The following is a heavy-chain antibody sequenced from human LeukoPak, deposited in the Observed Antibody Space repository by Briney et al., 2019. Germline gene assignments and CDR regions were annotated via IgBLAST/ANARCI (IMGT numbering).Heavy chain of an antibody. V-gene: IGHV3-30*03. CDR1: GFDFSNYG. D-gene: IGHD1-26*01. Sequence: GGSLRLSCAASGFDFSNYGIHWVRQAPGKRLEWVALISRDGNNKFYADSVKGRFAISRDNSKNTLYLQMNSLRAEDTAVYYCARAGSVGATGDYFDYWGQGTLVTVSS. J-gene: IGHJ4*02. CDR3: ARAGSVGATGDYFDY. CDR2: ISRDGNNK.